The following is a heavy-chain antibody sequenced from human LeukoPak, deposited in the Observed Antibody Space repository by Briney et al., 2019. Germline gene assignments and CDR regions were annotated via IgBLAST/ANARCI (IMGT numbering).Heavy chain of an antibody. CDR3: ARGYGSGIPGN. CDR2: VNHDGTT. CDR1: GGSFSGYY. V-gene: IGHV4-34*01. Sequence: SETLSLTCAVYGGSFSGYYWSWIRQSPGKGLEWIGEVNHDGTTNLNPSLKSRVTVSVDTSKNQFSLKLTSVTAADTAVYCCARGYGSGIPGNWGQGSLVTVSS. J-gene: IGHJ4*02. D-gene: IGHD3-10*01.